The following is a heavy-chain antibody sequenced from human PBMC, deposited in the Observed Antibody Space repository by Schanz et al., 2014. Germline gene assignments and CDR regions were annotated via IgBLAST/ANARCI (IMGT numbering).Heavy chain of an antibody. V-gene: IGHV3-23*01. CDR3: ATRGSGETYYYGLDV. CDR1: GFTFSSYA. Sequence: DVQLLESGGGLVQPGGSLRLSCAASGFTFSSYAMSWVRQPPGKGLEWVSSIRGSGGGTDYADSVKGRFTISRDNSKNTLYLQMNSLRAEDTAVYYCATRGSGETYYYGLDVWGQGTTVTVSS. J-gene: IGHJ6*02. CDR2: IRGSGGGT. D-gene: IGHD2-15*01.